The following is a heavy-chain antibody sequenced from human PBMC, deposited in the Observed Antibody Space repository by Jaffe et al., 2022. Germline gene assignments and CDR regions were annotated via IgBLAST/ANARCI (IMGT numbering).Heavy chain of an antibody. D-gene: IGHD2-15*01. Sequence: EVQLVESGGGLVQPGRSLRLSCTASGFTFGDYAMSWFRQAPGKGLEWVGFIRSKAYGGTTEYAASVKGRFTISRDDSKSIAYLQMNSLKTEDTAVYYCTRVGCSGGSCYSFPGAFDIWGQGTMVTVSS. CDR3: TRVGCSGGSCYSFPGAFDI. J-gene: IGHJ3*02. V-gene: IGHV3-49*03. CDR2: IRSKAYGGTT. CDR1: GFTFGDYA.